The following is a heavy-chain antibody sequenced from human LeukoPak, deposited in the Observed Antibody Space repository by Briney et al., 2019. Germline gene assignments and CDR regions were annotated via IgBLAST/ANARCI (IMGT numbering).Heavy chain of an antibody. V-gene: IGHV1-2*02. CDR2: INPNSGGT. Sequence: ASVKVSCKASGYTFTGYYMHWVRQAPGQGREWMGWINPNSGGTNYAQKFQGRVTMTRDTSISTAYMELSRLRSDDTAVYYCAREDLRGYAGAVAFDIWGQGTMVTVSS. J-gene: IGHJ3*02. CDR3: AREDLRGYAGAVAFDI. D-gene: IGHD5-12*01. CDR1: GYTFTGYY.